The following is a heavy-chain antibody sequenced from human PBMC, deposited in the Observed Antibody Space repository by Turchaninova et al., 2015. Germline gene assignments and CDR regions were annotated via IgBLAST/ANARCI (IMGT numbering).Heavy chain of an antibody. Sequence: QVQLQESGPGLVKPSETLSLTCTVTGGSISSYYWNWIRQSPGKGLEWIGSIYYTGSTNFNPSLKSRVTRSIDTSKSQFSLNLSSVTAADTAVYYCARGDHYAPYFDFWGQGTLVTVSS. V-gene: IGHV4-59*01. CDR2: IYYTGST. CDR3: ARGDHYAPYFDF. D-gene: IGHD2-2*01. J-gene: IGHJ4*02. CDR1: GGSISSYY.